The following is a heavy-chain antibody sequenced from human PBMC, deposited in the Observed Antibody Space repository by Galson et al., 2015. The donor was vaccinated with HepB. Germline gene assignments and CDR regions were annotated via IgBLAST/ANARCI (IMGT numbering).Heavy chain of an antibody. CDR1: GFTFSSYS. Sequence: SLRLSCAASGFTFSSYSTNWVRQAPGKGLEWVSSISSSSSYIYYADSVKGRFTISRDNAKNSLYLQMNSLRAEDTAVYYCARDGSVVGATSDNWFDPWGQGTLVTVSS. CDR3: ARDGSVVGATSDNWFDP. V-gene: IGHV3-21*01. J-gene: IGHJ5*02. CDR2: ISSSSSYI. D-gene: IGHD1-26*01.